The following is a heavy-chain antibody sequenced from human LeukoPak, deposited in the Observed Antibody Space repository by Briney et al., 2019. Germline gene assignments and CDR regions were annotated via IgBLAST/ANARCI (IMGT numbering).Heavy chain of an antibody. CDR2: INPNSGGT. D-gene: IGHD3-10*01. J-gene: IGHJ3*02. Sequence: ASVKVSCKASGYTFTDYYMHWVRQAPGQGLEWMGRINPNSGGTNYAQKFQGRVTMTRDTSISTAYMELSRLRSDDTAVYYCAREWVLSDGSGSYFILFDIWGQGTMVTVSS. CDR3: AREWVLSDGSGSYFILFDI. CDR1: GYTFTDYY. V-gene: IGHV1-2*06.